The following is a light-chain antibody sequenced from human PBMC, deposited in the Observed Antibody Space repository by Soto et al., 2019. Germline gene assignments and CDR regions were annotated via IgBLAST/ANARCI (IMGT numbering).Light chain of an antibody. CDR2: EVS. CDR1: SSDVGGYNY. J-gene: IGLJ1*01. Sequence: QSVLTQPASVSGSPGQSITISCTGTSSDVGGYNYVSWYQQHPGKAPQLMIYEVSNRPSGVSNRFSGSKSGNTASLTISGLQAEDEADYYCSSYTSSSTPYVFGPGTKLTVL. CDR3: SSYTSSSTPYV. V-gene: IGLV2-14*01.